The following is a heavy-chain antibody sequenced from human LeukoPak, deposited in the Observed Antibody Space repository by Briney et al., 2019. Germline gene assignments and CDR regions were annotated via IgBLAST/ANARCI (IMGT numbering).Heavy chain of an antibody. D-gene: IGHD3-10*01. CDR3: ARERILWFGEGYYGMDV. CDR1: GFTFSDHY. J-gene: IGHJ6*02. CDR2: TRNKANSYTT. V-gene: IGHV3-72*01. Sequence: GGSLRLSCAASGFTFSDHYMDWVRQAPGKGLEWVGRTRNKANSYTTEYAASVKGRFTISRDDSKNSLYLQMNSLKTEDTAVYYCARERILWFGEGYYGMDVWGQGTTVTVSS.